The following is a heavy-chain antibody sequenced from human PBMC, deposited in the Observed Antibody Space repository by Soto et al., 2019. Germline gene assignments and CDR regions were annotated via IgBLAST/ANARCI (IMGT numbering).Heavy chain of an antibody. CDR1: GGSISSRSYY. CDR3: ARHTPAISISDH. D-gene: IGHD2-15*01. V-gene: IGHV4-39*01. J-gene: IGHJ4*02. CDR2: IYYSGST. Sequence: PLVILSLPYTVSGGSISSRSYYWVWIRQPPGKGLEWIGSIYYSGSTYYNPSLKSRVTISVDTSKNQFSLKLSSVTAADTAVYYCARHTPAISISDHWGQGTLVTVSS.